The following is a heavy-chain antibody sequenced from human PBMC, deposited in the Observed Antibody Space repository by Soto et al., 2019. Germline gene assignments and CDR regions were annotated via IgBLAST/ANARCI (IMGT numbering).Heavy chain of an antibody. V-gene: IGHV3-64*02. CDR2: ISTNGDSA. D-gene: IGHD1-1*01. J-gene: IGHJ6*02. Sequence: EVQLVESGEGLVQPGGFLRLSCAASGFTFSNYVIHWVRQAPGKGLEYVSAISTNGDSAYYADSVKGRFNISRDNSQNTVYLQMGRLRSEDMAVYFCARGQRTDYFGMDVWGRGTTVTVSS. CDR1: GFTFSNYV. CDR3: ARGQRTDYFGMDV.